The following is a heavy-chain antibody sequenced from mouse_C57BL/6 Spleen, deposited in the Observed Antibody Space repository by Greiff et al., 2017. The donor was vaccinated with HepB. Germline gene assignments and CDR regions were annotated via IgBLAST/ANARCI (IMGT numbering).Heavy chain of an antibody. CDR1: GYTFTSYW. CDR3: ARLGGLLHVAMDY. D-gene: IGHD2-3*01. J-gene: IGHJ4*01. V-gene: IGHV1-52*01. CDR2: IDPSDSET. Sequence: VQLQQPGAELVRPGSSVKLSCKASGYTFTSYWMHWVKQRPIQGLEWIGNIDPSDSETHYNQKFKDKATLTVDKSSSTAYMQLSSLTSEDSAVYYCARLGGLLHVAMDYWGQGTSVTVSS.